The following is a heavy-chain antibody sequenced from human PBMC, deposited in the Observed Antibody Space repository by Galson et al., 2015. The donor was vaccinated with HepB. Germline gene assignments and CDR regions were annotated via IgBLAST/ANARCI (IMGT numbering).Heavy chain of an antibody. CDR1: GFTFSSYA. CDR2: ISYDGSNK. CDR3: ATRPRYSDAFDI. D-gene: IGHD4-11*01. J-gene: IGHJ3*02. V-gene: IGHV3-30*04. Sequence: SLRLSCAASGFTFSSYAMHWVRQAPGKGLEWVTVISYDGSNKYYADSVKGRFTISRDNSKNTLYLQMNSLRAEDTAVYYCATRPRYSDAFDIWGQGTMVTVSS.